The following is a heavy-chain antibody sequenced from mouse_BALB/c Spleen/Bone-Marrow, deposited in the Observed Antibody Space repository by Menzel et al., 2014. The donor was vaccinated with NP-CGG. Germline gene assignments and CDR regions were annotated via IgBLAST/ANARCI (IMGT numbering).Heavy chain of an antibody. CDR1: GYSFTGYF. CDR2: INPYNGDT. J-gene: IGHJ2*01. CDR3: ARAGYYGSSYFDY. Sequence: EVQRVESGPELVKPGASVKISCKASGYSFTGYFMNWVMQSHGKSLEWIGRINPYNGDTFHNQKFKGKATLTVDKSSSTAHMELRSLASGDSAVYYCARAGYYGSSYFDYWGQGTTLTVSS. V-gene: IGHV1-20*02. D-gene: IGHD1-1*01.